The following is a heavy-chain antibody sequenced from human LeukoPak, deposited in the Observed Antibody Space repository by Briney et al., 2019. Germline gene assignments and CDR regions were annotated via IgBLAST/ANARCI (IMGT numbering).Heavy chain of an antibody. J-gene: IGHJ4*02. Sequence: PGGSLRLSCAASGFTFSSYAMSWVRQAPGKGLEWVSSISSSSSYIYYADSVKGRFTISRDNAKNSLYLQMNSLRAEDTAVYYCARSRGRKVTPFDYWGQGILVTVSS. CDR3: ARSRGRKVTPFDY. CDR2: ISSSSSYI. D-gene: IGHD3-10*01. CDR1: GFTFSSYA. V-gene: IGHV3-21*01.